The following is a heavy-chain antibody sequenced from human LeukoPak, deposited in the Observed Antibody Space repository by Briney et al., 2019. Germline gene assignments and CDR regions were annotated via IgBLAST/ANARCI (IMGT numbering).Heavy chain of an antibody. V-gene: IGHV3-74*03. Sequence: GGSLRLSVAAPGFTSSTYWMHWVGQAPGKGRVWFSPIYGGGSSTEYADAVKARFTISRDNSKNTLYLQTSSLGVDDTAVYYCARASTTVPNLLDYWGQGALVSVSS. CDR3: ARASTTVPNLLDY. CDR1: GFTSSTYW. D-gene: IGHD4-17*01. CDR2: IYGGGSST. J-gene: IGHJ4*02.